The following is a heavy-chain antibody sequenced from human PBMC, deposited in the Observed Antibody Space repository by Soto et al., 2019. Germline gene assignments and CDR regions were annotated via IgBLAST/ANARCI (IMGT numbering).Heavy chain of an antibody. CDR1: GGTFSSHA. CDR2: IIPIFGTA. Sequence: QVQLVQSGAEVQKPGSSVKVSCKASGGTFSSHAISWVRQAPGQGLEWMGGIIPIFGTANYAQKFQGRVTITADESTSTAYMELSSLRSEDTAVYYCARDQSITIFGVVTPGSLGYWGQGTLVTVSS. V-gene: IGHV1-69*01. J-gene: IGHJ4*02. D-gene: IGHD3-3*01. CDR3: ARDQSITIFGVVTPGSLGY.